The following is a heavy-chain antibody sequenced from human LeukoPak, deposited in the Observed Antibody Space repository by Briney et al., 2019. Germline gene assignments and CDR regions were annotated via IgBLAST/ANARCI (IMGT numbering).Heavy chain of an antibody. CDR1: GGSFSGYY. V-gene: IGHV4-34*01. Sequence: SETLSLTCAVYGGSFSGYYWSWIRQPPGKGLEWIGEINRSGSTNYNPSLKSRVTISVDTSKNQFSLKLSSVTAADTAVYYCARGPGIYYDILTGYYGRGYYYYGMDVWGQGTTVTVSS. J-gene: IGHJ6*02. CDR3: ARGPGIYYDILTGYYGRGYYYYGMDV. D-gene: IGHD3-9*01. CDR2: INRSGST.